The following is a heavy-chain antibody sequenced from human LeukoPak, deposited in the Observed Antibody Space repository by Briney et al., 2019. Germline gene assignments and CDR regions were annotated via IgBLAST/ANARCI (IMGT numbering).Heavy chain of an antibody. J-gene: IGHJ2*01. D-gene: IGHD2-21*01. CDR1: GGSISSSSYY. CDR2: IYYSGST. CDR3: ARIPQALWYGSFDL. V-gene: IGHV4-39*07. Sequence: SETLSLTCTVSGGSISSSSYYWGWIRQPPGKGLEWIGSIYYSGSTYYKSTLKSRVTMSVDTSKNQFSLKLSSVTAADTAVYFCARIPQALWYGSFDLWGRGTLVTVSS.